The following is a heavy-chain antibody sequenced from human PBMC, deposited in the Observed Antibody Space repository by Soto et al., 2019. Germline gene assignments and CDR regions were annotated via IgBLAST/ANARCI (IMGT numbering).Heavy chain of an antibody. CDR1: GFSLTPRGVG. CDR2: IYWDDDK. Sequence: QITLKESGPTLVKPTQTITLTCTFSGFSLTPRGVGVGWISQPPGKALEWLALIYWDDDKRYSPSLKSRLTITTDTTKIHVVPTTTNMDPAETTTYFCAHRTTPVPWWFDPWGQGTLVTVSS. V-gene: IGHV2-5*02. CDR3: AHRTTPVPWWFDP. D-gene: IGHD4-17*01. J-gene: IGHJ5*02.